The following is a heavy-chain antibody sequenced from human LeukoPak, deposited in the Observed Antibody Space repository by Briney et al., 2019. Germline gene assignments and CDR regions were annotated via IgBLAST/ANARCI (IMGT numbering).Heavy chain of an antibody. D-gene: IGHD3-22*01. Sequence: SETLSLTCTVSGGFVSSSSYFWGWLRQPPGKGLEWIGSIYSGGSTYYNPSLKSRVTISVDTSKNQFSLKLSSVTAADTAVYYCARHLVGGSSGYYEYYFDYWGQGTLVTVSS. V-gene: IGHV4-39*07. CDR1: GGFVSSSSYF. CDR2: IYSGGST. J-gene: IGHJ4*02. CDR3: ARHLVGGSSGYYEYYFDY.